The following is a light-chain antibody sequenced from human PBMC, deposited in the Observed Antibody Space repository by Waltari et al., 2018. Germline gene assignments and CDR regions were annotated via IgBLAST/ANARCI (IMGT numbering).Light chain of an antibody. Sequence: DVVMTQSPLSLPITPGQPASISCRSSQSLVHRNGNTYLSWFQQKAGQPPRRLIYQVSNRDSGVPDRFSGSGAGTDFTLRISGVEAEDVGIYYCGQGTHLPTYGQGTRVEIK. CDR2: QVS. CDR1: QSLVHRNGNTY. J-gene: IGKJ1*01. CDR3: GQGTHLPT. V-gene: IGKV2-30*02.